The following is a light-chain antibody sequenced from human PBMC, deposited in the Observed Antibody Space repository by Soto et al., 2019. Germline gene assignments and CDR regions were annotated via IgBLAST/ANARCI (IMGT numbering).Light chain of an antibody. Sequence: QSALTQPPSVSGSPGQSVTISCTGTSSDIGTYNRVSWYQQPPGTAPKLMIFEVSNRPSGVPDRFSGSKSGHTAYLTISGLQAEDEADYYCSLYTSSNTLVFGGGTKLTVL. CDR1: SSDIGTYNR. J-gene: IGLJ2*01. V-gene: IGLV2-18*01. CDR2: EVS. CDR3: SLYTSSNTLV.